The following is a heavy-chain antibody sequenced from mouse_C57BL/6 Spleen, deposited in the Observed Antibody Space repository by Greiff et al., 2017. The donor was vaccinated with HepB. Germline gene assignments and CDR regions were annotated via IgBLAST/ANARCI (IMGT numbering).Heavy chain of an antibody. J-gene: IGHJ2*01. CDR1: GYTFTDYE. CDR3: TRGTFITTVVEGSFDY. Sequence: VQLQQSGAELVRPGASVTLSCKASGYTFTDYEMHWVKQTPVHGLEWIGAIDPETGGTAYNQKFKGKAILTADKSSSTAYMELRSLTSEDSAVYYCTRGTFITTVVEGSFDYWGQGTTLTVSS. CDR2: IDPETGGT. V-gene: IGHV1-15*01. D-gene: IGHD1-1*01.